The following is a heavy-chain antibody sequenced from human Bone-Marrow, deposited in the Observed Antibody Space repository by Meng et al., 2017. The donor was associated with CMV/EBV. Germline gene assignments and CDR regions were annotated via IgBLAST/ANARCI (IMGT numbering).Heavy chain of an antibody. V-gene: IGHV4-34*01. CDR1: GSITIYY. CDR3: ARARYYFDY. CDR2: INHSGST. D-gene: IGHD3-16*02. J-gene: IGHJ4*02. Sequence: GSLRLSCTVCGSITIYYYSWIRQPPGKGLEWIGEINHSGSTNYNPSLKSRVTISVDTSKNQFSLKLSSVTAADTAVYYCARARYYFDYWGQGTLVTVSS.